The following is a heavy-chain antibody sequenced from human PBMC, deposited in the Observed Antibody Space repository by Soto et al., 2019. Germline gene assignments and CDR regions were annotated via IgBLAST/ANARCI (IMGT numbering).Heavy chain of an antibody. Sequence: ASVKVSCKASGYTFTGYYMHWVRQAPGQGLEWMGWINPNSGGTNYAQKFQGWVTMTRDTSISTAYMELSRLRSDDTAVYYCARGRRYYYDSSGLYYFDYWGQGTLVTVSS. V-gene: IGHV1-2*04. CDR3: ARGRRYYYDSSGLYYFDY. CDR2: INPNSGGT. CDR1: GYTFTGYY. D-gene: IGHD3-22*01. J-gene: IGHJ4*02.